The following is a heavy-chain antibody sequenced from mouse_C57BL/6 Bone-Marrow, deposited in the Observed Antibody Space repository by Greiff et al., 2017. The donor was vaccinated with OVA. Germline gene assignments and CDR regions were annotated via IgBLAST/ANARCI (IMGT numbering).Heavy chain of an antibody. CDR2: IDPSDSYT. V-gene: IGHV1-50*01. CDR3: ARWLPLWYFDV. D-gene: IGHD2-2*01. J-gene: IGHJ1*03. CDR1: GYTFTSYW. Sequence: QVQLQQPGAELVKPGASVKLSCKASGYTFTSYWMQWVKQRPGQGLEWIGEIDPSDSYTNYNQKFKGKATLTVDTSSSTAYMQLSSLTSEDSAVYYCARWLPLWYFDVWGTGTTVTVSS.